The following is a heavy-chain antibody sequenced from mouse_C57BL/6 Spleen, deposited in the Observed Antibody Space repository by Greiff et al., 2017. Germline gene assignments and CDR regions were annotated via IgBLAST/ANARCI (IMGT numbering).Heavy chain of an antibody. CDR2: IRLKSDNYAT. V-gene: IGHV6-3*01. Sequence: DVQLQESGGGLVQPGGSMKLSCVASGFTFSNYWMNWVRQSPEKGLEWVAQIRLKSDNYATHYAESVKGRFTISRDDSKSSVYLQMNNLRAEDTGIYYCTLFAYWGQGTLVTVSA. CDR3: TLFAY. CDR1: GFTFSNYW. J-gene: IGHJ3*01.